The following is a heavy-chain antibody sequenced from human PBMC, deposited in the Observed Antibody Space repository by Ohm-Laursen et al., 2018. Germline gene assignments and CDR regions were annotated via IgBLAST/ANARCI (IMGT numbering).Heavy chain of an antibody. V-gene: IGHV4-59*07. CDR1: GGSISSFY. Sequence: SDTLSLTCTVSGGSISSFYWSWIRQPPGKGLEGIGYVYDSGSANYNPSLKSRVTISVDTSKNQFSLKLSSVTAADTAVYYCARTIAVAFFDAFDIWGQGTMVTVSS. CDR2: VYDSGSA. D-gene: IGHD6-19*01. CDR3: ARTIAVAFFDAFDI. J-gene: IGHJ3*02.